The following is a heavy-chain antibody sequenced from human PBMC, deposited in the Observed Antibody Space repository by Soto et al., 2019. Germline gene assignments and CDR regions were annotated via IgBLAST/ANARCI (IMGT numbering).Heavy chain of an antibody. CDR2: IDPSDSYT. CDR1: GYSFTSYW. D-gene: IGHD2-2*01. V-gene: IGHV5-10-1*03. CDR3: ARLQVVPAAIGDNWFDP. J-gene: IGHJ5*02. Sequence: EVQLVQSGAEVKKPGESLRISCKGSGYSFTSYWISWVRQMPGKGLEWMGRIDPSDSYTNYSPSFQGHVTISADKSISTAYLQGSSLKASDTAMYYCARLQVVPAAIGDNWFDPWGQGTLVTVSS.